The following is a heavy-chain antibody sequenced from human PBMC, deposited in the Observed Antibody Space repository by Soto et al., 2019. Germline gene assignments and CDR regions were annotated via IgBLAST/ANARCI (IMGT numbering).Heavy chain of an antibody. CDR1: GFTFSSYA. CDR3: AKHHYYDSSGYYHLQGYFQH. CDR2: ISGSGGST. J-gene: IGHJ1*01. V-gene: IGHV3-23*01. Sequence: EVQLLESGGGLVQPGGSLRLSCAASGFTFSSYAMSWVRQAPGKGLEWVSAISGSGGSTYYADSVKGRFTISRDNSKNTLYLQMNGLRAEDTAVYYCAKHHYYDSSGYYHLQGYFQHWGQGTLVTVSS. D-gene: IGHD3-22*01.